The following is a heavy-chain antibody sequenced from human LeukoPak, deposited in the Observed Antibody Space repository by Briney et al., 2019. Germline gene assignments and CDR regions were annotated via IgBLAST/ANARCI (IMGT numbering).Heavy chain of an antibody. V-gene: IGHV4-34*01. CDR2: INHSGST. CDR1: GGSFSGYY. Sequence: SETLSLTCAVYGGSFSGYYWSWLRQPPGKGLEWIGEINHSGSTNYNPSLKSRVTISVDTSKNQFSLKLSSVTAADTAVYYCASLPGGYYCPYYYYRDVWGKGTTVTVYS. CDR3: ASLPGGYYCPYYYYRDV. D-gene: IGHD3-22*01. J-gene: IGHJ6*03.